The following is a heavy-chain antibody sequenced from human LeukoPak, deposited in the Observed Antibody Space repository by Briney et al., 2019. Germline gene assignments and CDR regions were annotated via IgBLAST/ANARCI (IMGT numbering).Heavy chain of an antibody. CDR1: GGSISSGGYY. V-gene: IGHV4-31*03. D-gene: IGHD5-18*01. CDR2: IYYSGST. J-gene: IGHJ4*02. Sequence: SETLSLTCTVSGGSISSGGYYWSWIRQHPGKGLEWIGYIYYSGSTYYNPSLRSRVTISVDTSKNQLSLKLSSVTAADTAVYYCARVGGYSYGADFWGQGTLVTVSS. CDR3: ARVGGYSYGADF.